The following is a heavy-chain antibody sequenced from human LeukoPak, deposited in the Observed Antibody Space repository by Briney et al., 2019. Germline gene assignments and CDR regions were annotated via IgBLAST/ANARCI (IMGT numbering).Heavy chain of an antibody. J-gene: IGHJ4*02. Sequence: PGRPLRLSCAASGFTFSSYGMHCVRQAPGKGLEWVAFIRYDGSNKYYADSVKGRFTISRDNSKNTLYLQMNSLRAEDTAVYYCAKDYCSGGSCYFVDYWGQGTLVTVSS. CDR2: IRYDGSNK. CDR1: GFTFSSYG. CDR3: AKDYCSGGSCYFVDY. D-gene: IGHD2-15*01. V-gene: IGHV3-30*02.